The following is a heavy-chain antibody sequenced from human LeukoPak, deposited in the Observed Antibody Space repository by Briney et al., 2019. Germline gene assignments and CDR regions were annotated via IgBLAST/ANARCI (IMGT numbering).Heavy chain of an antibody. CDR3: ARGSPLGQNWFDP. CDR2: INYSGRT. CDR1: GYSIRSGYQ. D-gene: IGHD3-10*01. V-gene: IGHV4-38-2*02. Sequence: SETLSLTCSVSGYSIRSGYQWGWIRQAPGKGLEWIGSINYSGRTYDNPSLKSRVTISVDTSKNQFSLKLSSVTAADTAVYYCARGSPLGQNWFDPWGQGTLVTVSS. J-gene: IGHJ5*02.